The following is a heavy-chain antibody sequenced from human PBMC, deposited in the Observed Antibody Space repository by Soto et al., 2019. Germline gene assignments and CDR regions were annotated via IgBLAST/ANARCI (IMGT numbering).Heavy chain of an antibody. CDR1: GYTFTSYA. J-gene: IGHJ4*02. Sequence: ASVKVSCKASGYTFTSYAMHWVRQAPGQRLEWVGWINAGNGNTKYSQKFQGRVTITRDTSASTAYMELSSLRSEDTAVYYCARSENTRRINGIAAAGIDYWGQGTLVTVSS. V-gene: IGHV1-3*01. D-gene: IGHD6-13*01. CDR3: ARSENTRRINGIAAAGIDY. CDR2: INAGNGNT.